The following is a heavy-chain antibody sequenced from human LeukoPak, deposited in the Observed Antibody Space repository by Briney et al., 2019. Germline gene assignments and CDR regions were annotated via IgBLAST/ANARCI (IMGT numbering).Heavy chain of an antibody. Sequence: SETLSLTCTVSGYSISSGYYWGWIRQPPGKGLEWIGSIYHSGSTYYNPSLKSRVTISVDTSKNQFSLKLSSVTAADTAVYYCERDRAILWFGELQGWFDPWGQGTLVTVSS. V-gene: IGHV4-38-2*02. CDR2: IYHSGST. CDR3: ERDRAILWFGELQGWFDP. D-gene: IGHD3-10*01. J-gene: IGHJ5*02. CDR1: GYSISSGYY.